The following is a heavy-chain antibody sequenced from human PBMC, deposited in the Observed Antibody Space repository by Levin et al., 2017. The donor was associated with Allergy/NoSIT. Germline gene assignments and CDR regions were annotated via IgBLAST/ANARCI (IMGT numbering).Heavy chain of an antibody. J-gene: IGHJ6*04. CDR2: IYPGDSDT. CDR1: EYRCRSFW. D-gene: IGHD3-10*01. Sequence: GESLKISWKGSEYRCRSFWIGWVRQMPGKGLEWMGTIYPGDSDTTYSPSFQGHITISADKSIDTAYLQCDILKASDTAMYDCARLTPRSYFTVDVWGKGTMVTVSS. CDR3: ARLTPRSYFTVDV. V-gene: IGHV5-51*01.